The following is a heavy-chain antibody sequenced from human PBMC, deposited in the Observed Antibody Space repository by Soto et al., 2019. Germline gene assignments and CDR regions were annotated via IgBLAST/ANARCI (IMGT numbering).Heavy chain of an antibody. J-gene: IGHJ6*02. V-gene: IGHV1-8*01. CDR2: MNPNSGNT. CDR3: ARGGGYCSSTSCYTLGGMDV. CDR1: GYTFTSYD. D-gene: IGHD2-2*02. Sequence: AASVKVSCKASGYTFTSYDINWVRQATGQGLEWMGWMNPNSGNTGYAQKFQGRVTMTRNTSISTAYMELSSLRSEDTAVYYCARGGGYCSSTSCYTLGGMDVWGQGTTVTVSS.